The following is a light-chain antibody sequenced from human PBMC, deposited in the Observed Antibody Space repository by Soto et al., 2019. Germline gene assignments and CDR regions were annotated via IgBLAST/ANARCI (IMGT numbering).Light chain of an antibody. CDR1: QDIADD. CDR2: AAS. Sequence: DIQMTQSPSSLPASVGDRVTITCRASQDIADDLGWFQQKPGKAPTRLIYAASSLQSGVPSRFSGTGSGTEFTLTISSLQPEDFATYYCLQHTYLWTFGQGTKVDIK. CDR3: LQHTYLWT. V-gene: IGKV1-17*01. J-gene: IGKJ1*01.